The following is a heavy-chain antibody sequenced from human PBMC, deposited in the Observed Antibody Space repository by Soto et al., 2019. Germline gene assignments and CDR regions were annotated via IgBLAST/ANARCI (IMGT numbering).Heavy chain of an antibody. CDR1: GFTFSSYS. CDR2: ISSSSSYI. J-gene: IGHJ3*02. CDR3: ARGKGFDAFDI. V-gene: IGHV3-21*01. Sequence: ESVGGLVKPGGSLRLSCAASGFTFSSYSMNWVRQAPGKGLEWVSSISSSSSYIYYADSVKGRFTISRDNAKNSLYLQMNSLRAEDKAVYYCARGKGFDAFDIWGQGTMVTVSS.